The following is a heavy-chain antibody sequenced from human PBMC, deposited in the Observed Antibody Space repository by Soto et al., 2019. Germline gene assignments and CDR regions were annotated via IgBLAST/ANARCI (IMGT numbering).Heavy chain of an antibody. Sequence: QVQLVESGGGVVQPGRSLRLSCAASGFTFSTNGMHWVRQAPGKGLEWVAVIWSDGTNKYYADSVKGRFTISRDNSKNTLYLQRNSLRAEDTAVYYCARIYCSGGRCYHTDYWGQGTLVTVSS. CDR1: GFTFSTNG. V-gene: IGHV3-33*01. J-gene: IGHJ4*02. CDR3: ARIYCSGGRCYHTDY. CDR2: IWSDGTNK. D-gene: IGHD2-15*01.